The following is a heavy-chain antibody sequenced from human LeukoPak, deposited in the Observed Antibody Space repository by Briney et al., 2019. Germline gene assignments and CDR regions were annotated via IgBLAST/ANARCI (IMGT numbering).Heavy chain of an antibody. D-gene: IGHD4-23*01. CDR2: ISGSGGST. J-gene: IGHJ4*02. V-gene: IGHV3-23*01. Sequence: PGGSLRLSCAASGFTFSGYGRSWLGQAPGKGLEWVSAISGSGGSTYYADCVKGRFTISRANAKNSLFLKMDGLRVDDTAVFFCERDGRGGHNDFWGQGPLIPVSS. CDR3: ERDGRGGHNDF. CDR1: GFTFSGYG.